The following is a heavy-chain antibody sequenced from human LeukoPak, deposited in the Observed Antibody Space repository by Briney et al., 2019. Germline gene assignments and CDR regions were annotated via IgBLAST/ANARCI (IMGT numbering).Heavy chain of an antibody. Sequence: PSETLSLTCTVSGASVTDYYWSWIRQSPGKGLEWISYIHHSGNSDYNPSLRSRVTTSSDTSKNQFSLNLSSVTAADTAVYYCARGDLDGRAFDIWGQGTMVTVSS. D-gene: IGHD2-15*01. V-gene: IGHV4-59*08. CDR3: ARGDLDGRAFDI. CDR1: GASVTDYY. J-gene: IGHJ3*02. CDR2: IHHSGNS.